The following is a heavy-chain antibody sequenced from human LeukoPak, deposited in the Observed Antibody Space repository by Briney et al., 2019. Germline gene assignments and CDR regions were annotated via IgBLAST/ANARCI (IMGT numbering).Heavy chain of an antibody. J-gene: IGHJ5*02. Sequence: GGSLRLSCAASGSAFTTSAMSWVRQTPGKGLEWVSGIDSSGDKTYYEDSVKDRFTISRDNAKNTLYLQMNSLRAEDTAVYYCARESGIAAALDLWGQGTLVTVSS. CDR1: GSAFTTSA. CDR3: ARESGIAAALDL. CDR2: IDSSGDKT. V-gene: IGHV3-23*01. D-gene: IGHD6-13*01.